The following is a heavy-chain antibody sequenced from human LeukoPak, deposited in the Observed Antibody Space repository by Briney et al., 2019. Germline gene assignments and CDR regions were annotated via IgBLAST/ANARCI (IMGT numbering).Heavy chain of an antibody. CDR3: AELGITMIGGV. J-gene: IGHJ6*04. CDR1: GFTFSNYW. Sequence: GGSLRLSCAASGFTFSNYWMTWVRQAPGKGLERVAHIKHDGSERYYVDSVKGRFTISRDNAENSLSLQMNNLRAGDTAVYYCAELGITMIGGVWGKGTTVTISS. CDR2: IKHDGSER. D-gene: IGHD3-10*02. V-gene: IGHV3-7*01.